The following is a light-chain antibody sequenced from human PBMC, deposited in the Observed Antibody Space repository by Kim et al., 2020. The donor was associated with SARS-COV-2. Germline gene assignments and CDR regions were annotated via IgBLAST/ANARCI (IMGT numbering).Light chain of an antibody. Sequence: AIQLAQSPSSLSASVGDRVTITCRASQGIGTSLAWYRQIPGKAPQLLMEGTSTLESGVPSGFTGSGSGTDFILTISSLQPEDFATYYCQQFKSFPPTFGQGTKVEIK. V-gene: IGKV1-13*02. J-gene: IGKJ1*01. CDR1: QGIGTS. CDR3: QQFKSFPPT. CDR2: GTS.